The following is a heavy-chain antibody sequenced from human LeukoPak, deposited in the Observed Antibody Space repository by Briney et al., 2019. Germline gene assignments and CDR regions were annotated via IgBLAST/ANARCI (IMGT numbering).Heavy chain of an antibody. J-gene: IGHJ4*02. Sequence: PSGTLSLTCTVSGGSISSSSYYWGWIRQPPGKGLEWFGGMYYSGTTNYNPSLKSRITISVDTSKNQFSLKLSSVTAADTAVYYCARHWRYGEYLLRYFDSWGQGTLVTVSS. V-gene: IGHV4-39*01. CDR3: ARHWRYGEYLLRYFDS. CDR1: GGSISSSSYY. D-gene: IGHD4-17*01. CDR2: MYYSGTT.